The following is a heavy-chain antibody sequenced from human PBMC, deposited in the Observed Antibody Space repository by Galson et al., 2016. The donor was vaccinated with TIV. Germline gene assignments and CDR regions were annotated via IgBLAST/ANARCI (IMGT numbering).Heavy chain of an antibody. CDR2: VPNGGNVK. V-gene: IGHV3-30*18. Sequence: SLRLSCAASGFTFSSYGMHWVRQAPGKGLEWVAVVPNGGNVKYYADSVKDRFTIFRDNSKNTVFLQMNSLRPEDTAVYYCTKEPVPVSGGYYFDYWGQGTLVTVSS. CDR3: TKEPVPVSGGYYFDY. CDR1: GFTFSSYG. D-gene: IGHD6-19*01. J-gene: IGHJ4*02.